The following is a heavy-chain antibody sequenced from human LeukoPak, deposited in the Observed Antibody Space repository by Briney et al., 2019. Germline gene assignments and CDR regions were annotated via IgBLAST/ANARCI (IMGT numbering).Heavy chain of an antibody. CDR3: AKTSGYYDY. Sequence: GGSLRLSCAASGFTFSSYAMTWVPQPPGKGLEWVSVIVGSGSTTYYADSVKGRFTISRDNSKNTLYLQMNSLRAEDRAVYYCAKTSGYYDYWGQGTLVTVSS. J-gene: IGHJ4*02. D-gene: IGHD2-8*02. CDR2: IVGSGSTT. V-gene: IGHV3-23*01. CDR1: GFTFSSYA.